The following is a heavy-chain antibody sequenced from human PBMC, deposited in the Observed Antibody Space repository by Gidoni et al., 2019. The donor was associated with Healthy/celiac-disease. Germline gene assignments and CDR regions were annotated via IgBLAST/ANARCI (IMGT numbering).Heavy chain of an antibody. Sequence: QVQLVESGGGVVQPGRSLRLSCAASGFTFSSYAMHWVRQAPGKGLEWVAVISYDGSNKYYADSVKGRFTISRDNSKNTLYLQMNSLRAEGTAVYYCARGFGYTYIDYWGQGTLVTVSS. J-gene: IGHJ4*02. CDR3: ARGFGYTYIDY. CDR1: GFTFSSYA. D-gene: IGHD5-18*01. CDR2: ISYDGSNK. V-gene: IGHV3-30-3*01.